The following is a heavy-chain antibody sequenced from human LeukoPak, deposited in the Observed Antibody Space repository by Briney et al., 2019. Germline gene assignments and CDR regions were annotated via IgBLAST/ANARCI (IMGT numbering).Heavy chain of an antibody. J-gene: IGHJ4*02. CDR3: AREGNYYDSSGYVDY. CDR2: INHSGST. V-gene: IGHV4-34*01. CDR1: GGSFSGYY. D-gene: IGHD3-22*01. Sequence: SETLSLTCAVYGGSFSGYYWSWIRQPPGKGLEWIGEINHSGSTNYNPSLKSRVTISVDTSKNQFSLKLSPVTAADTAVYYCAREGNYYDSSGYVDYWGQGTLVTVSS.